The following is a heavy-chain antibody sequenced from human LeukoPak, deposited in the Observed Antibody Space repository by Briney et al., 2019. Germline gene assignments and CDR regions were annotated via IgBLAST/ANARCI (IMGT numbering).Heavy chain of an antibody. J-gene: IGHJ4*02. CDR3: ARELRRDEH. V-gene: IGHV1-18*01. CDR2: ISAYNGKT. Sequence: GASVKVSCKASGYTFTSYGISWVRQAPGQGLEWMGWISAYNGKTNYAQKLQGRVTMTWDTSITTAYMELASLRSDDTAVYYCARELRRDEHWGQGTLVTVSS. CDR1: GYTFTSYG.